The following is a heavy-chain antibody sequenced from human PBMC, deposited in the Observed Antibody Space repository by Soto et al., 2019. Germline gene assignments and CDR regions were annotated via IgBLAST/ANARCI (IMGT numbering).Heavy chain of an antibody. D-gene: IGHD3-3*01. V-gene: IGHV3-23*01. CDR1: GFTFSSYA. J-gene: IGHJ6*02. CDR2: ISGSGGST. Sequence: GGSLRLSCAASGFTFSSYAMSWVRQAPGKGLEWVSAISGSGGSTYYADSVKGRFTISRDNSKNTLYLQMNSLRAEDTAVYYCAEGGLRFSPHGMDVWGQGTTVTVSS. CDR3: AEGGLRFSPHGMDV.